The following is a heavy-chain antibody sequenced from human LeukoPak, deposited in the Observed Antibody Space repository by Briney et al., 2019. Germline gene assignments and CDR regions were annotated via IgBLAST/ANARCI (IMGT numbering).Heavy chain of an antibody. CDR1: GDSISSGSYY. CDR2: FYTSGST. CDR3: ARDIAWSSVL. J-gene: IGHJ3*01. Sequence: PSQTLSLTCTVSGDSISSGSYYWSWIRQPAGKGLQWIGHFYTSGSTNYNPSLKSRVTISVDTSKNQFSLNLSSVTAADTAVYYCARDIAWSSVLWGQGTMVTVSS. D-gene: IGHD3-10*01. V-gene: IGHV4-61*09.